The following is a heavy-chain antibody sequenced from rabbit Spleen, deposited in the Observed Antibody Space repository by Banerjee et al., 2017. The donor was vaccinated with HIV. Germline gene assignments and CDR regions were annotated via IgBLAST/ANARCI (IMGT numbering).Heavy chain of an antibody. J-gene: IGHJ4*01. CDR2: ITSGGRT. CDR3: ARHWDL. V-gene: IGHV1S40*01. Sequence: QSLEESGGGLVKPEGSLTLTCKTSGFDLNNYNYICWVRQAPGKGLEWIGYITSGGRTMYASWAKGRFTISKTSSTTVTLQMTSLTAADTATYFCARHWDLWGPGTLVTVS. CDR1: GFDLNNYNY.